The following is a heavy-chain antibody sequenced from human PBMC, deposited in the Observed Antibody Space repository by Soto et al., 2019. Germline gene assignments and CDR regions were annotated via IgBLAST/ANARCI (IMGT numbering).Heavy chain of an antibody. V-gene: IGHV1-3*01. J-gene: IGHJ3*02. CDR2: ISPGDGKS. CDR1: GYSFTDYA. CDR3: ARKKRGTPNPFDI. D-gene: IGHD1-7*01. Sequence: ASVKVSCKSSGYSFTDYAIHWVRQAPGQRLEWMGWISPGDGKSQCSRKLQGRVTISIDTSATTSYMELSSLTSEDTAIYYCARKKRGTPNPFDIWGQGTLVTV.